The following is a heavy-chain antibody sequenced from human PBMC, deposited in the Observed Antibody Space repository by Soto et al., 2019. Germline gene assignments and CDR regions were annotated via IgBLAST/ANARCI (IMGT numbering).Heavy chain of an antibody. V-gene: IGHV4-4*02. Sequence: SETLSLTCLVSGQYIKSNFWWAWVRQSPGKELEWIGEIYHSGSAIYTPSLKNRVTLSLDESKNEFSLKLASVTAADTAVYYCARDRGIGAAGSWGQGILVTVSS. CDR2: IYHSGSA. D-gene: IGHD6-13*01. CDR3: ARDRGIGAAGS. CDR1: GQYIKSNFW. J-gene: IGHJ5*02.